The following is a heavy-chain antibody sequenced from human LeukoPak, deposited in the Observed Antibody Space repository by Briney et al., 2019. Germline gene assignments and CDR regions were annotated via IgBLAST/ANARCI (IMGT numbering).Heavy chain of an antibody. D-gene: IGHD4-17*01. V-gene: IGHV3-23*01. J-gene: IGHJ6*03. CDR3: ATLHGDYRFEYWVYYYYYMDV. Sequence: GGSLRLSCAASGFTFSSYAMNWARQAPGKGLEWVSAISGSGGSTYYADSVKGRFTISRDNSKNTLYLQMNSLRAEDTAVYYCATLHGDYRFEYWVYYYYYMDVWGKGTTVTISS. CDR1: GFTFSSYA. CDR2: ISGSGGST.